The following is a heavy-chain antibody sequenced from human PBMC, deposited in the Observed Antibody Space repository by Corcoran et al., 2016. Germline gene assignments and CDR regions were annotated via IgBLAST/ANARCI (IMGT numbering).Heavy chain of an antibody. J-gene: IGHJ6*02. D-gene: IGHD3-16*01. Sequence: EVQLVESGGGLEQPGGSLRLSCVASGFTFRRYSMNWVRQAPGKGLEWISYISSGSSTIYYADSVKGRFTISRDNARNSLYLQMISLRDEDTAVYYCARDGAGGYDSVYGLDVWGQGTTVTVSS. CDR1: GFTFRRYS. V-gene: IGHV3-48*02. CDR2: ISSGSSTI. CDR3: ARDGAGGYDSVYGLDV.